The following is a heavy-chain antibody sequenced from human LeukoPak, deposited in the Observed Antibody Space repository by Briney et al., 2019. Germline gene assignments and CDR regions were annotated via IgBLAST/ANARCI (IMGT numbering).Heavy chain of an antibody. Sequence: ASVKVSCKASGYTFTSYGVSWVRQAPGQGLEWMGWISAYNGNTNYAQKLQGRVTMTTDTSTSTAYMELRSLRSDDTAVYYCARELYSTWYYYYMDVWGKGTTVTVSS. J-gene: IGHJ6*03. V-gene: IGHV1-18*01. D-gene: IGHD4-11*01. CDR2: ISAYNGNT. CDR3: ARELYSTWYYYYMDV. CDR1: GYTFTSYG.